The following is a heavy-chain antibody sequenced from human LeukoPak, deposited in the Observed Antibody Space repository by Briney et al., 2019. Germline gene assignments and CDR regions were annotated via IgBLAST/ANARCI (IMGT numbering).Heavy chain of an antibody. J-gene: IGHJ4*02. D-gene: IGHD3-3*01. CDR2: MNPNSGNT. Sequence: VASVKVSCKASGYTFTSYDINWVRQATGQGLEWMGWMNPNSGNTGYAQKFQGRVTMTRDTSISTAYMELSGLRSDDTAVYYCARDKYDFWSGYYGYFDYWGQGTLVTVSS. CDR1: GYTFTSYD. V-gene: IGHV1-8*01. CDR3: ARDKYDFWSGYYGYFDY.